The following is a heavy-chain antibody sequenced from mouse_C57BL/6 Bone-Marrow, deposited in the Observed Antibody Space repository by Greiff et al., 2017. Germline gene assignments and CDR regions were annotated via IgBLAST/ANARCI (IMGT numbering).Heavy chain of an antibody. CDR1: GYTFTTYP. Sequence: QVQLQQSGAELVKPGASVKMSCKASGYTFTTYPIEWMKQNHGKSLEWIGNVNPYNDDTKYNEKFKGKATLTVEKSSSTVYLGLSRLTSDDAAVYYLTRNYDSTGAIYFWGQGTSVTVSA. V-gene: IGHV1-47*01. CDR2: VNPYNDDT. D-gene: IGHD1-1*01. CDR3: TRNYDSTGAIYF. J-gene: IGHJ4*01.